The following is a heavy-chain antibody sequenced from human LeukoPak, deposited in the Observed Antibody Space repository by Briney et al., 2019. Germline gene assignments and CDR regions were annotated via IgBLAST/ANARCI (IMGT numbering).Heavy chain of an antibody. V-gene: IGHV4-30-4*01. J-gene: IGHJ3*02. CDR1: GGSISSGDYY. CDR3: ARDGRWPDAFDI. Sequence: PSETLSLTCTVSGGSISSGDYYWSWIRQPPGKGLEWIGYIYYSGSTYYNPSLKSRVTISVDTSKNQFSLKLGSVTAADTAVYYCARDGRWPDAFDIWGQGTMVTVSS. CDR2: IYYSGST. D-gene: IGHD4-23*01.